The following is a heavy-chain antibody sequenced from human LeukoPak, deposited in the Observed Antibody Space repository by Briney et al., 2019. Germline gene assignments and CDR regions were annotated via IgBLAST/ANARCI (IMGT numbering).Heavy chain of an antibody. CDR2: ITTTSST. D-gene: IGHD3-10*01. CDR1: GFTFSSYA. J-gene: IGHJ4*02. CDR3: TTNAAVWFGESGH. Sequence: GGSRRLSCAASGFTFSSYAMAWVRQAPGKGLEWVSSITTTSSTYYADSVKGRFTVSRDNSKNALSLQMKSLRAEDTAVYYCTTNAAVWFGESGHWGQGTLVTVSS. V-gene: IGHV3-23*05.